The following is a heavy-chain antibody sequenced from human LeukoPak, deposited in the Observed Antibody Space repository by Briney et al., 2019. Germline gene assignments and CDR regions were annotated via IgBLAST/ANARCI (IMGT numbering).Heavy chain of an antibody. CDR2: INHSGST. J-gene: IGHJ6*04. Sequence: KPSETLSLTCTVSGGSIGSYYWSWIRQPPGKGLEWIGEINHSGSTNYNPSLKSRVTISVDTSKNQFSLKLSSVTAADTAVYYCATGTPLDVWGEGTTVTVSS. CDR1: GGSIGSYY. D-gene: IGHD1-1*01. V-gene: IGHV4-34*01. CDR3: ATGTPLDV.